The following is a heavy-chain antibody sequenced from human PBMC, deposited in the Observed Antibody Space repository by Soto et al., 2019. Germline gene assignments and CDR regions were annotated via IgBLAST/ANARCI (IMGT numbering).Heavy chain of an antibody. CDR2: IYYSGST. V-gene: IGHV4-30-4*01. J-gene: IGHJ6*02. CDR1: GGSISSGGYS. Sequence: PSETLSLTCAVSGGSISSGGYSWSWIRQPPGKGLEWIGYIYYSGSTYYNPSLKSRVTISVDTSKNQFSLKLSSVTAADTAVYYCARGNYSSSWWFDYYGMDVWGQGTTVTVSS. D-gene: IGHD6-13*01. CDR3: ARGNYSSSWWFDYYGMDV.